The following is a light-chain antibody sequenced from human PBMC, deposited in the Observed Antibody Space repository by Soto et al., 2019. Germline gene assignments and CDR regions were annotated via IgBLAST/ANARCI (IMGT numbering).Light chain of an antibody. CDR3: QQYSSMLS. CDR1: HDVSWN. Sequence: DIQMTQSPSSLSASVGDRVTIACQSSHDVSWNLNWFQQTPGEAPKLLIYDASNLERGLPSRFSGSGSGTDFTLTLSSMQPEDGATYYCQQYSSMLSFGGGTEVDLK. CDR2: DAS. V-gene: IGKV1-33*01. J-gene: IGKJ4*01.